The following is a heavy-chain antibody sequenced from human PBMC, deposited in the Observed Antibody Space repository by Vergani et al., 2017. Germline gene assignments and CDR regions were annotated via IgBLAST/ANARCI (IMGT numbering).Heavy chain of an antibody. J-gene: IGHJ4*02. D-gene: IGHD6-19*01. CDR3: ATLSGWYDY. CDR1: GGSISSYY. CDR2: IYYSGST. Sequence: QVQLQESGPGLVKPSETLSLTCTVSGGSISSYYWSWIRQPPGKGLEWIGYIYYSGSTNYNPSLKSRVTISVDTSKNQFSLKLSSATAADTAVYYCATLSGWYDYWGQGTLVTVSS. V-gene: IGHV4-59*08.